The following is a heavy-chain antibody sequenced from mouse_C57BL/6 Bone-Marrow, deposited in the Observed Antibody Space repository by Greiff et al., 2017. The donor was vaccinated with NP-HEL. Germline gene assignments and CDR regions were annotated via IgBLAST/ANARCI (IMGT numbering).Heavy chain of an antibody. CDR3: ARDLRY. V-gene: IGHV7-1*01. CDR2: SRNKANDYTT. CDR1: GFTFSDFY. J-gene: IGHJ2*01. Sequence: EVKVEESGGGLVQSGRSLRLSCATSGFTFSDFYMEWVRQAPGKGLEWIAASRNKANDYTTEYSASVKGRFIVSRDTSQSILYLQMNALRAEDTAIYYCARDLRYWGQGTTLTVSS.